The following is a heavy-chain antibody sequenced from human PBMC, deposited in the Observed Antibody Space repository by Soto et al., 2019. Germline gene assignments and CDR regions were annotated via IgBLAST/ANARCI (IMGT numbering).Heavy chain of an antibody. CDR3: ARALYCTSTSCYIEVSVLGMDV. CDR1: GFTFSNYA. D-gene: IGHD2-2*02. CDR2: ISYDGSNT. J-gene: IGHJ6*02. Sequence: PGGSLRLSCVASGFTFSNYAMHWVRQAPGKGLEWVSVISYDGSNTYFAASVKGRFTLSRDNSKNTLYLQMNSLRPEDTAVYYCARALYCTSTSCYIEVSVLGMDVWGQGTTVTVSS. V-gene: IGHV3-30-3*01.